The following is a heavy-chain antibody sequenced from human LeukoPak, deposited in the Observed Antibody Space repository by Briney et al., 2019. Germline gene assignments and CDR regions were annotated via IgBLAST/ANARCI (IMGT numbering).Heavy chain of an antibody. J-gene: IGHJ5*02. CDR3: ARGYDSSGYANWFDP. V-gene: IGHV4-34*01. CDR2: INHSGST. Sequence: PSETLSLTCAVYGGSFSGYYWSWIRQPPGKGLEWIGEINHSGSTNYNPSLKSRVTISVDTSKNQFSLKLSSVTAADTAVYYCARGYDSSGYANWFDPRGQGTLVTVSS. D-gene: IGHD3-22*01. CDR1: GGSFSGYY.